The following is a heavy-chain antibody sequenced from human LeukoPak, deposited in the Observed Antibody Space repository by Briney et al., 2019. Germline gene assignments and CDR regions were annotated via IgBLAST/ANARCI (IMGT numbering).Heavy chain of an antibody. CDR1: GYTFTGYA. J-gene: IGHJ4*02. V-gene: IGHV1-18*01. Sequence: ASVKVSCKASGYTFTGYAIGWVRQAPGQGLEWMGWFSAYNGGTNYEQKFQGRVTMTTDTPTSTGYMELRSLTSDDTAVYYCARVDLAWDSSGYFRAANDYWGQGTLVTVSS. D-gene: IGHD3-22*01. CDR2: FSAYNGGT. CDR3: ARVDLAWDSSGYFRAANDY.